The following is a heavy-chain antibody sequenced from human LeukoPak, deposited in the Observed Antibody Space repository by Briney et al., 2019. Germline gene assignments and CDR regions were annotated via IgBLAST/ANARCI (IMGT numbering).Heavy chain of an antibody. V-gene: IGHV3-74*01. CDR2: INSDGSST. Sequence: GGSLRLSCAASGFTFSSYAMSWVRQAPGKGLEWVSRINSDGSSTNYADSVKGRFTISRDNAKNTLYLQMNSLRAEDTAMYYCARAIAATGTSYWGQGTLVTVSS. CDR3: ARAIAATGTSY. CDR1: GFTFSSYA. D-gene: IGHD6-13*01. J-gene: IGHJ4*02.